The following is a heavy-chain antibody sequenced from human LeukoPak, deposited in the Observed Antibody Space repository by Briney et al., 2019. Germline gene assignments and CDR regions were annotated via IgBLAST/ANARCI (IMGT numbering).Heavy chain of an antibody. Sequence: GGSLRLSCAASGFTFTSYSMSWVRQAPGKGLEWVSGTSDRGDYTYYADSVKGRFTISRDSSKNTLFLQMNSPRAEDTALYFCARKAQYNGHYPLDYWGQGTLVTVSS. CDR3: ARKAQYNGHYPLDY. CDR2: TSDRGDYT. D-gene: IGHD1-7*01. CDR1: GFTFTSYS. V-gene: IGHV3-23*01. J-gene: IGHJ4*02.